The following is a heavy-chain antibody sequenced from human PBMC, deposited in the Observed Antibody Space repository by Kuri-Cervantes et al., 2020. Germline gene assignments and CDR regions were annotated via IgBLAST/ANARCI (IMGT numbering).Heavy chain of an antibody. J-gene: IGHJ4*02. D-gene: IGHD5-12*01. Sequence: GESLKISCAASGLTFSSYSMNWVRQAPGKGLEWVSSISSSSSYIYYADSVKGRFTISRDNAKNSLYLQMNSLRAEDTAVYYCARVSGYDSVDYWGQGTLVTVSS. CDR1: GLTFSSYS. CDR2: ISSSSSYI. CDR3: ARVSGYDSVDY. V-gene: IGHV3-21*04.